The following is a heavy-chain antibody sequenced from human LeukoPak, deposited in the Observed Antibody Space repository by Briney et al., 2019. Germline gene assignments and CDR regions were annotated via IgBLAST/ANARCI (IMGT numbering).Heavy chain of an antibody. J-gene: IGHJ4*02. CDR2: INSDGSST. V-gene: IGHV3-74*01. CDR1: GFTFSSYW. Sequence: GGSLRLSCAASGFTFSSYWMHWVRQAPGKGLVWVSRINSDGSSTRYADSVKGRFSISRDNAKNTLYLQMNSLRADDTAIYYCAQGDGTYYDFWSGSFVDYWGQGTLVTVSS. D-gene: IGHD3-3*01. CDR3: AQGDGTYYDFWSGSFVDY.